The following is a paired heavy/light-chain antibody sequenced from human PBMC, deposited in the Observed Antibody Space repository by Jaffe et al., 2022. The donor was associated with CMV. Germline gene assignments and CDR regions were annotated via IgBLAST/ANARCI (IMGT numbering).Light chain of an antibody. Sequence: SSELTQDPAMSVALGQTVRITCQGDSLRTYSASWYQQKPGQAPLLVIYGGDKRPSGIPDRFSGSDSGDTASLTITGTQAEDEADYYCCSRDSNGGHWVFGGGTKVTV. CDR2: GGD. J-gene: IGLJ3*02. V-gene: IGLV3-19*01. CDR1: SLRTYS. CDR3: CSRDSNGGHWV.
Heavy chain of an antibody. CDR3: ARDGEGLSYGMDV. CDR1: GFTFSTHT. Sequence: EAQLVESGGGLVKPGGSLRLSCAGSGFTFSTHTMNWVRQAPGKGLEWVSVIGFNTNYIYYADSVRGRFTVSRDNAKNSLYLHMTSLRTEDTAVYYCARDGEGLSYGMDVWGQGTTVTVS. CDR2: IGFNTNYI. J-gene: IGHJ6*02. V-gene: IGHV3-21*01. D-gene: IGHD3-10*01.